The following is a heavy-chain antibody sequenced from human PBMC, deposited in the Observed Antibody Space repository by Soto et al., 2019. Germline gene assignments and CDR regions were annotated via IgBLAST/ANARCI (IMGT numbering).Heavy chain of an antibody. D-gene: IGHD5-12*01. V-gene: IGHV3-74*01. J-gene: IGHJ4*02. CDR2: IKGDGSET. CDR1: GFTFSSYW. Sequence: PGGSLRLSCAASGFTFSSYWMHWARQAPGKGLVWVSRIKGDGSETNYADSVKGRFTISRDNAKNTLYLQLNSLRAEDTAVYYCLRGNSGYGNFDYWGQGTRVTVSS. CDR3: LRGNSGYGNFDY.